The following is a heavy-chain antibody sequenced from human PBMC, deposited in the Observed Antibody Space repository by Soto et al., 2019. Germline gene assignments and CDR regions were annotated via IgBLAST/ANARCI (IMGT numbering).Heavy chain of an antibody. V-gene: IGHV3-23*01. Sequence: GGSLRLSCAASGFTFSSYAMSWVRQAPGKGLEWVSAISGSGGSTYYADSVKGRFTISRDNSKNTLYLQMNSLRAEDTAVYYCAKDSDTSAPVATILGFDYWGQGTLVTVSS. CDR2: ISGSGGST. CDR1: GFTFSSYA. J-gene: IGHJ4*02. CDR3: AKDSDTSAPVATILGFDY. D-gene: IGHD5-12*01.